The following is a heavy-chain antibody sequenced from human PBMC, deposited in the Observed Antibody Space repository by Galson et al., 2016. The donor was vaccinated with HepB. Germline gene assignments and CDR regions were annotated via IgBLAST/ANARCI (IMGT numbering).Heavy chain of an antibody. J-gene: IGHJ5*02. CDR3: ARHRADYYDYSGYPYNCFDP. CDR2: INPNGGAT. V-gene: IGHV1-2*02. D-gene: IGHD3-22*01. CDR1: GYTFRDYY. Sequence: SVKVSCKASGYTFRDYYMHWVRLAPGQGFEWMGWINPNGGATKYAQKFQGRVTMTRDTSSSTAYLELSRLRSEDTAVYYCARHRADYYDYSGYPYNCFDPWGQGTLVTVSS.